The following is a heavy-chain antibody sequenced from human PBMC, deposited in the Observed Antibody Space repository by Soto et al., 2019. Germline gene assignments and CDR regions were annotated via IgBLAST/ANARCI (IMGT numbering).Heavy chain of an antibody. CDR2: IRSKAYGGTT. D-gene: IGHD1-26*01. V-gene: IGHV3-49*03. Sequence: GSLRLCCTASGFTFGDYAMSWFRQAPGKGLEWVGFIRSKAYGGTTEYAASVKGRFTISRDDSKSIAYLQMNSLKTEDTAVYYCTRDVGATLYYYYGMDVWGQGTTVTVSS. CDR3: TRDVGATLYYYYGMDV. J-gene: IGHJ6*02. CDR1: GFTFGDYA.